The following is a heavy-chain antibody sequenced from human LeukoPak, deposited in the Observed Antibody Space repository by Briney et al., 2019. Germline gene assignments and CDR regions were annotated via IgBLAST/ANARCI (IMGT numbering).Heavy chain of an antibody. CDR2: INGNGRST. V-gene: IGHV3-64*02. D-gene: IGHD2/OR15-2a*01. CDR3: ARIGGENFYDL. J-gene: IGHJ5*02. CDR1: GFTFSGFS. Sequence: PGRSLRLSSADPGFTFSGFSMYWVRQALGKGLEYVSAINGNGRSTFYAGSVKGRFTISRDNSKITVYLQMGSLRGEDMALYFCARIGGENFYDLWGQGTLVTVSS.